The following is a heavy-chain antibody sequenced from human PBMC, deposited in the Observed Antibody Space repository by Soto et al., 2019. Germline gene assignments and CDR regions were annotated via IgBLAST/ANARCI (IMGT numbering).Heavy chain of an antibody. CDR3: ARGRGGGWFDP. CDR2: SNHGGSP. V-gene: IGHV4-34*01. Sequence: TSETLSLTCAVYGGSFSGYYWSWIRQPPGKGLEWLGESNHGGSPTYNPSLKSRVTISVDTSKNQVSLKLSSVTAADTGVYYCARGRGGGWFDPWGQGTLVTVSS. J-gene: IGHJ5*02. CDR1: GGSFSGYY. D-gene: IGHD2-15*01.